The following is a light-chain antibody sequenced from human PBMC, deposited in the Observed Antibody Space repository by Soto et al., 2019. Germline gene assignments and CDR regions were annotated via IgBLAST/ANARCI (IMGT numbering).Light chain of an antibody. CDR1: QGIRRA. CDR3: LLDYSYFWT. CDR2: AAS. V-gene: IGKV1-6*01. Sequence: AIQVTQSPSSLSASVGDRVTITCRTSQGIRRALGWYQQKPGRVPKLLIDAASTLQRGVPARFSGSGFGRDYTLTINSLQPEDFATYDCLLDYSYFWTFGQGTKVDI. J-gene: IGKJ1*01.